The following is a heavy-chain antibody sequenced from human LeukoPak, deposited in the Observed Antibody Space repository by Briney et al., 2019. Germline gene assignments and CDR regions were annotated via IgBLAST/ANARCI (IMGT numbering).Heavy chain of an antibody. D-gene: IGHD3-16*01. CDR3: TRGAGWLIDY. Sequence: PSETLSLTCTVSDDSISDYYRGWIRQPPGKGLEWIGYFHNSGTSTYNPSLKSRVTISADTSKNQFSLKPNSLTTADTAVYYCTRGAGWLIDYWGLGILVTVSS. V-gene: IGHV4-59*01. J-gene: IGHJ4*02. CDR1: DDSISDYY. CDR2: FHNSGTS.